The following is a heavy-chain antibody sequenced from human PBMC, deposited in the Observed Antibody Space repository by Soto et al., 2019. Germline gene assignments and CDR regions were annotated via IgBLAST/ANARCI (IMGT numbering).Heavy chain of an antibody. CDR1: GGSISSGDYY. J-gene: IGHJ6*02. D-gene: IGHD1-1*01. CDR2: IYYSGST. V-gene: IGHV4-30-4*01. CDR3: ARDLWVEPELYYYGMDV. Sequence: SETLSLTCTVSGGSISSGDYYWSWIRQPPGKGLEWIGYIYYSGSTHYNPSLKSRVTISVDTSKNQFSLKLSSVTAADTAVYYCARDLWVEPELYYYGMDVWGQGTTVTVSS.